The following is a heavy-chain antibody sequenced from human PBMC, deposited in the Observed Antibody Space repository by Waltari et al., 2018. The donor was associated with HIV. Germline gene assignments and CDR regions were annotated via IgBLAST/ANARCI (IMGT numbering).Heavy chain of an antibody. Sequence: EVQLAESGGGLVQPGGSLRLSCTASGFTFNTFSMDWVRLAPGKGLGWFSYISSGSGTIYYADSLKGRFTIARDNAKKSLYLQMNSLRDEDTAVYFCARHSTTSTHFFDYWGQGTLVTVSS. CDR3: ARHSTTSTHFFDY. CDR1: GFTFNTFS. CDR2: ISSGSGTI. J-gene: IGHJ4*02. D-gene: IGHD2-2*01. V-gene: IGHV3-48*02.